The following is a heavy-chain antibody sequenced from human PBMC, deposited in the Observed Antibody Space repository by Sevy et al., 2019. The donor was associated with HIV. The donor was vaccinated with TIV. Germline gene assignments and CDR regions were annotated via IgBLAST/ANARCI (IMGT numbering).Heavy chain of an antibody. D-gene: IGHD2-21*01. Sequence: GGSLRLSCAASGFSLSDYYMSWIRQAPGKGLEWIAYISSTGTTRYYADSVRGRFTISKDNAKKSLYLQMNSLRAEDTAIYYCVGAPTVISFDFWGQGALVTVSS. CDR3: VGAPTVISFDF. CDR1: GFSLSDYY. V-gene: IGHV3-11*01. CDR2: ISSTGTTR. J-gene: IGHJ4*02.